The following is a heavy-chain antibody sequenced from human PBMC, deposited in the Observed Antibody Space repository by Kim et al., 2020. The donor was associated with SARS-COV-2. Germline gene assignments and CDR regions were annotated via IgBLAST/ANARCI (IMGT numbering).Heavy chain of an antibody. CDR3: ARDRYYDFWSGTYYYGMDV. J-gene: IGHJ6*02. V-gene: IGHV3-30*01. D-gene: IGHD3-3*01. Sequence: KGRFTISRDNSKNTLYLQMNRQRAEDTAVYYCARDRYYDFWSGTYYYGMDVWGQGTTVTVSS.